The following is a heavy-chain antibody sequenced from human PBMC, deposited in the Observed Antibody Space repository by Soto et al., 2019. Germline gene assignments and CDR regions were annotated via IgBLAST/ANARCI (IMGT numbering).Heavy chain of an antibody. J-gene: IGHJ4*02. Sequence: QITLKESGPTLVKPTQTLTLTCTLSGFSLSTSGVGVGWIRQPPGKALRWLAVIYWDDDKRYSPSLKSRLTIPKDTSKNQVVLTMTNMEPVDTATYYCAHLDSMGLAFDYWGQGALVTVSS. CDR2: IYWDDDK. D-gene: IGHD3-10*01. CDR3: AHLDSMGLAFDY. V-gene: IGHV2-5*02. CDR1: GFSLSTSGVG.